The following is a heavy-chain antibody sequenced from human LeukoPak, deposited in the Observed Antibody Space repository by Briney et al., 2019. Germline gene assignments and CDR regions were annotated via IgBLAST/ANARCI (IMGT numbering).Heavy chain of an antibody. D-gene: IGHD6-13*01. CDR2: ISSSGSTI. CDR1: GFTFSDYY. CDR3: ARDPLTVAAADDY. J-gene: IGHJ4*02. Sequence: PGGSLRLSCAASGFTFSDYYMSWIRQAPGKGLEWVSYISSSGSTIYYADSLKGRFTISRDNAKNSLYLQMNSLRAEDTAVYYCARDPLTVAAADDYWGQGTLVTVSS. V-gene: IGHV3-11*01.